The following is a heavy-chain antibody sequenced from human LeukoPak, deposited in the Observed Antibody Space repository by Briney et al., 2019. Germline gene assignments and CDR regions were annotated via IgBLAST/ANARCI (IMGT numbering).Heavy chain of an antibody. V-gene: IGHV4-34*01. CDR1: GGSFSGYY. CDR2: INHSGST. D-gene: IGHD6-6*01. Sequence: SETLSLTCAVYGGSFSGYYWSWIRQPPGKGREWIGEINHSGSTNYNPSLKSRVTISVDTSKNQFYLKLSSVTAADTAVYYCARSRGRQLAIFPLDYWGQGTLVTVSS. J-gene: IGHJ4*02. CDR3: ARSRGRQLAIFPLDY.